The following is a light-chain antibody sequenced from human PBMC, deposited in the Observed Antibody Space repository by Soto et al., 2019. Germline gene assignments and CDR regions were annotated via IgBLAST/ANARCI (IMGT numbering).Light chain of an antibody. CDR3: GTWDSSLSAYV. Sequence: QSVLTQPPSVSAAPRQKVTISCSGSSSNIRNNYVSWYQQLPGTAPKLLIYDNNKRPSGIPDRFSGSKSGTSATLGITGLQTGDEADYYCGTWDSSLSAYVFGTGTQVTVL. CDR2: DNN. J-gene: IGLJ1*01. V-gene: IGLV1-51*01. CDR1: SSNIRNNY.